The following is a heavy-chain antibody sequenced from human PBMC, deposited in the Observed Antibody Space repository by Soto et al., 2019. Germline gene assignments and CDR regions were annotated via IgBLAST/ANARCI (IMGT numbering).Heavy chain of an antibody. J-gene: IGHJ5*02. CDR3: AREEGSGRQGFGFDP. D-gene: IGHD3-10*01. CDR2: IYYSWST. Sequence: QVQLQESGPGLVKPSETLSLTCTVSGGSVSSGSYYWSWIRQPPGKGLEWIGYIYYSWSTNYNPSLKSRVTISVDPSKNHFSLKLSSVTAADTAVYYCAREEGSGRQGFGFDPWGQGTLVTVSS. V-gene: IGHV4-61*03. CDR1: GGSVSSGSYY.